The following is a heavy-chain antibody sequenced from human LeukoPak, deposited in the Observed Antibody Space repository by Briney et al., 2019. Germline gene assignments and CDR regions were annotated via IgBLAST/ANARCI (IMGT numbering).Heavy chain of an antibody. CDR2: ISSSSSYI. Sequence: GGSLRLSCAASGFTFSSYSMNWVRQVPGKGLEWVSSISSSSSYIYYADSVKGRFTISRDNAKNSLYLQMNSLRAEDTAVYYCARGGYGSGSYYSYYGMDVWGKGTTVTVSS. D-gene: IGHD3-10*01. J-gene: IGHJ6*04. V-gene: IGHV3-21*01. CDR1: GFTFSSYS. CDR3: ARGGYGSGSYYSYYGMDV.